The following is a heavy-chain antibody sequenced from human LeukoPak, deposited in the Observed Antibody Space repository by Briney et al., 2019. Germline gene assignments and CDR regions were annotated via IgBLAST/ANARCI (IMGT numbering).Heavy chain of an antibody. CDR3: ARGPLIQLWFSWYFDL. CDR1: GGSISSYY. V-gene: IGHV4-59*01. J-gene: IGHJ2*01. D-gene: IGHD5-18*01. CDR2: IYYSGST. Sequence: SETLSLTCTVSGGSISSYYWSWIRQPPGKGLEWIGYIYYSGSTNYNPSLKSRVTISVDTSKNQFSLKLSSVTAADTAVYYCARGPLIQLWFSWYFDLWGRGTLVTVSS.